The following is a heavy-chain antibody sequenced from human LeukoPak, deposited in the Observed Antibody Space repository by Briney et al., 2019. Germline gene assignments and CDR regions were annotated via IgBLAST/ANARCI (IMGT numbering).Heavy chain of an antibody. V-gene: IGHV4-31*03. J-gene: IGHJ4*02. D-gene: IGHD3-22*01. Sequence: SETLSLTCTVSGGSISGGGYYWSWIRQHPGKGXXXXXXXYYSGSTYYNPXXKXRVTISVDTSKNQFSLKLSSVTAADTAVYYCARYQSGYYDSSGYHVDYWGQGTLVTVSS. CDR3: ARYQSGYYDSSGYHVDY. CDR1: GGSISGGGYY. CDR2: XYYSGST.